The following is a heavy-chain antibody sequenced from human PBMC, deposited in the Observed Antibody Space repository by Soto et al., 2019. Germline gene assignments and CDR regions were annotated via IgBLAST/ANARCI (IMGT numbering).Heavy chain of an antibody. Sequence: EVQLLESGGGLVQPGGSLRLSCAVSGFTFSSYAMNWVRQAPGKGLEWVSGISGSGVSTYYADSVKGRFTISRDNSKNPLYLQMASLRADDTAVYYCARDPPTLSVGPFGVVGVWGPGTLVTVSS. CDR1: GFTFSSYA. V-gene: IGHV3-23*01. CDR3: ARDPPTLSVGPFGVVGV. J-gene: IGHJ4*02. CDR2: ISGSGVST. D-gene: IGHD3-3*01.